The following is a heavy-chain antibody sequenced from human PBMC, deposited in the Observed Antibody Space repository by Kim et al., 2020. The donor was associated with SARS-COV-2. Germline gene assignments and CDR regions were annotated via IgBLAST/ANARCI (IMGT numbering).Heavy chain of an antibody. CDR1: GFTFSSYG. Sequence: GGSLRLSCAASGFTFSSYGMHWVRQAPGNGLEWVAVISYDGSNKYYADSVKGRFTISRDNSKNTLYLQMNSLRAEDTAVYYCATDRQPLGYYYYGMDVWGQGITVIVPS. CDR2: ISYDGSNK. J-gene: IGHJ6*02. CDR3: ATDRQPLGYYYYGMDV. V-gene: IGHV3-30*03.